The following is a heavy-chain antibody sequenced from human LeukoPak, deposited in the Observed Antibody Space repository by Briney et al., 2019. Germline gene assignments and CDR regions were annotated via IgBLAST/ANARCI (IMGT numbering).Heavy chain of an antibody. CDR1: GGTFSSYA. D-gene: IGHD3-22*01. Sequence: SVKVSCKASGGTFSSYAISWVRQAPGQGLEWMGGIIPIFGTASYAQKFQGRVTITADKSTSTAYMELSSLRSEDTAVYYCARDKAGTPWLAANTAFDIWGQGTMVTVSS. J-gene: IGHJ3*02. CDR2: IIPIFGTA. CDR3: ARDKAGTPWLAANTAFDI. V-gene: IGHV1-69*06.